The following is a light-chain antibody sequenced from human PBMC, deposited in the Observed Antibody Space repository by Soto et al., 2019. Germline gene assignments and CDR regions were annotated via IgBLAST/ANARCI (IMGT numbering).Light chain of an antibody. V-gene: IGLV2-14*01. Sequence: QSVLTQPASVSGAPGQSITISCTGTDTDIGGYNYVSWYQQHPGQAPKLMLSEVNNRPSGVSNRFSGSKSGNTASLTISGLQDEVVAASYRSPYQHRSAHLLGTETKATGL. CDR2: EVN. CDR1: DTDIGGYNY. J-gene: IGLJ1*01. CDR3: SPYQHRSAHL.